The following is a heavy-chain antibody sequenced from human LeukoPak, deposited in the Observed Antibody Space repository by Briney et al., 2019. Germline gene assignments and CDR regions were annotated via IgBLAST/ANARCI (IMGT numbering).Heavy chain of an antibody. CDR2: INHSGST. CDR1: GGSFSGYY. Sequence: SETLSLTCAVYGGSFSGYYWSWIRQPPGKGLEWIGEINHSGSTNYNPSLKSRVTISVDTSKNQFSLKLSSVTAADTAVYYCARRTYYYGSGSYSYFDYWGQGTLVTVSS. V-gene: IGHV4-34*01. CDR3: ARRTYYYGSGSYSYFDY. J-gene: IGHJ4*02. D-gene: IGHD3-10*01.